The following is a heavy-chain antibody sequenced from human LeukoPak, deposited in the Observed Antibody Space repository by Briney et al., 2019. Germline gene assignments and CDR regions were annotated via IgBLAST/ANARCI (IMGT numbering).Heavy chain of an antibody. V-gene: IGHV1-8*03. CDR2: MSPNSGNT. CDR1: GYTFTSYD. Sequence: ASVKVSCKASGYTFTSYDINWVRQATGQGLEWMGWMSPNSGNTGYAQKFQGRVTITRNTSINTAYMELSSLRSEDTAVYYCARVPSGGDRFDPWGQGTLVTVSS. J-gene: IGHJ5*02. CDR3: ARVPSGGDRFDP. D-gene: IGHD3-16*01.